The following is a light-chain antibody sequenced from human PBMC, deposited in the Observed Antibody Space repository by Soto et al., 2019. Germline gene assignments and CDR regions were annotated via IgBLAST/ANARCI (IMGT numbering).Light chain of an antibody. V-gene: IGKV3-15*01. CDR3: QQYHKWPPST. J-gene: IGKJ1*01. CDR1: QSVSNN. CDR2: GVS. Sequence: EKVMTQSPATVPLSPGERVTLSCRASQSVSNNLAWYQQKPGQAPRLLIFGVSTRATGIPARFSGSGSGTGYTLTITSLQSEDSAVYYCQQYHKWPPSTFGQGTKVDIK.